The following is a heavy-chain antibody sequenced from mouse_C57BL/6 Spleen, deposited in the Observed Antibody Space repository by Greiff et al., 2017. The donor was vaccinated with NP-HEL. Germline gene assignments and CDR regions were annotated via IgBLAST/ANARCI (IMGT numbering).Heavy chain of an antibody. D-gene: IGHD1-1*01. Sequence: ESGPGLVKPSQSLSLTCSVTGYSITSGYYWNWIRQFPGNKLEWMGYISYDGSNNYNPSLKNRISITRDTSKNQFFLKLNSVTTEDTATYYCARGGGYYYGSSPDWFAYWGQGTLVTVSA. J-gene: IGHJ3*01. CDR1: GYSITSGYY. CDR2: ISYDGSN. V-gene: IGHV3-6*01. CDR3: ARGGGYYYGSSPDWFAY.